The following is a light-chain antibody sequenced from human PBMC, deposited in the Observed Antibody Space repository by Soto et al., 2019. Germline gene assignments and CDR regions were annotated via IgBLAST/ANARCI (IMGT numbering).Light chain of an antibody. CDR2: EVF. CDR1: SSDDAGHNS. J-gene: IGLJ1*01. V-gene: IGLV2-14*01. CDR3: SAYTNRGTVDV. Sequence: QSVLTQPASVSGSPGQSITISCNGISSDDAGHNSVSWYQQHKGKVPKLLIYEVFNRPSGVSTRFSGSRSDTMASLTISGLQAEDEADYYCSAYTNRGTVDVFGPGTKLTVL.